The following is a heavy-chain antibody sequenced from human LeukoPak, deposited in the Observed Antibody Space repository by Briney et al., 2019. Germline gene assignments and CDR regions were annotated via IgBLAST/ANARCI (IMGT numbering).Heavy chain of an antibody. D-gene: IGHD3-9*01. CDR2: IYYTGTT. Sequence: NPSETLSLTCSVSGGSISIYYWTWIRQIPGKGLEWIGYIYYTGTTNYNPLFEGRATISVDTSKNQFSLKLTSVTAADTAVYFCARGEDFERYYLAYWGQGTLVTVSS. V-gene: IGHV4-59*01. CDR1: GGSISIYY. J-gene: IGHJ4*02. CDR3: ARGEDFERYYLAY.